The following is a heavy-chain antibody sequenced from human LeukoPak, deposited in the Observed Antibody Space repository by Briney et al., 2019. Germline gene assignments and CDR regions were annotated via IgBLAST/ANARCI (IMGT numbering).Heavy chain of an antibody. Sequence: GGSLRLSCAASGFTFSSYGMHWVRQAPGKGLEWVAVIWYDGSNKYYADSVKGRFTISRDNSKNTLYLQMNSLRAEDTAVYYCARFAGHSSSWPLDYWGQGTLVTVSS. CDR1: GFTFSSYG. D-gene: IGHD6-13*01. J-gene: IGHJ4*02. V-gene: IGHV3-33*01. CDR2: IWYDGSNK. CDR3: ARFAGHSSSWPLDY.